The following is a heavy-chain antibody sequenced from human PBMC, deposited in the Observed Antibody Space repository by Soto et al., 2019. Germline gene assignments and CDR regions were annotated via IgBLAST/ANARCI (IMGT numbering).Heavy chain of an antibody. CDR3: AREGGPYDYIWGAAGY. Sequence: EVQLVESGGGLVKPGGSLRLSCAASGFTFSSYSMNWVRPAPGKGLEWVSSISSSSSYIYYADSVKVRFTISRDNAKNAMYLQMNSLRAEDTAVYYCAREGGPYDYIWGAAGYWGQGTLVTVSS. J-gene: IGHJ4*02. CDR1: GFTFSSYS. D-gene: IGHD3-16*01. CDR2: ISSSSSYI. V-gene: IGHV3-21*01.